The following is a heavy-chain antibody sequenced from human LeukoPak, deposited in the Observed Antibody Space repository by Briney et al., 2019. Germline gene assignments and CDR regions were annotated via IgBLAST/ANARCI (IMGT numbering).Heavy chain of an antibody. Sequence: ASVKVSCKASGYTFTSYGISWVRQAPGQGLEWMELISAYNGNTNYAQKLQGRVTMTTDTSTSTAYMELRSLRSDDTAVYYCYGYCSSNSCSSWFDPWGQGTLVTVSS. CDR3: YGYCSSNSCSSWFDP. D-gene: IGHD2-2*03. CDR1: GYTFTSYG. J-gene: IGHJ5*02. CDR2: ISAYNGNT. V-gene: IGHV1-18*04.